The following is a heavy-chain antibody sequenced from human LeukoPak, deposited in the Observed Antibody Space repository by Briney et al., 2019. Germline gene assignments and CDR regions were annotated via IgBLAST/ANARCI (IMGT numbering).Heavy chain of an antibody. V-gene: IGHV1-2*02. CDR3: ARGGIAARHNWFDP. D-gene: IGHD6-13*01. CDR1: GYTFTGCY. Sequence: ASVKVSCKASGYTFTGCYMHWVRQAPGQGLEWMGWINPNSGGTNYAQKFQGRVTMTRDTSISTAYMELSRLRSDDTAVYYCARGGIAARHNWFDPWGQGTLVTVSS. CDR2: INPNSGGT. J-gene: IGHJ5*02.